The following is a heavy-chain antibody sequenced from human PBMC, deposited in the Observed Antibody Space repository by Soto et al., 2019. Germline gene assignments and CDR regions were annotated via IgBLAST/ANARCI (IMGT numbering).Heavy chain of an antibody. J-gene: IGHJ4*02. CDR3: ANLGYSGSYYFDY. CDR1: GFTFSSYG. D-gene: IGHD1-26*01. Sequence: QVQLVESGGGVVQPGRSLRLSCAASGFTFSSYGMHWVRQAPGKGLEWVAVISYDGSNKYYADSVKGRFTISRDNSKNTLYLQMNRLRAEDTAVYYCANLGYSGSYYFDYWGQGTLVTVSS. CDR2: ISYDGSNK. V-gene: IGHV3-30*18.